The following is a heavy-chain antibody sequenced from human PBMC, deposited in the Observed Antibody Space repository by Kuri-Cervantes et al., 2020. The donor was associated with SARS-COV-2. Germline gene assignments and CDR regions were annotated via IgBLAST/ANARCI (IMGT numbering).Heavy chain of an antibody. CDR1: GFTFDDYA. V-gene: IGHV3-43*02. CDR2: ISGDGGST. J-gene: IGHJ3*02. Sequence: LSLTCAASGFTFDDYAMHRVRQAPGKGLEWVSLISGDGGSTYYADSVKGRFTISRDNSKNSLYLQMNSLRAEDTAVYYCARGLSRASLNRGVIPSDAFDIWGQGTMVTVSS. D-gene: IGHD3-10*01. CDR3: ARGLSRASLNRGVIPSDAFDI.